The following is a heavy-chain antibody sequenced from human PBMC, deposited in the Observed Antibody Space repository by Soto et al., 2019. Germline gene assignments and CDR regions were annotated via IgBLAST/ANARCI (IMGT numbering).Heavy chain of an antibody. J-gene: IGHJ6*02. CDR2: ISGSGGST. CDR3: ANVGCGRDCYYDMDV. Sequence: RRLSCAAGGFTFSSYAMSWVRQAPGEGLEWVSAISGSGGSTYYADSVKGRFTISRDNSKNTLYLQMNSLRAEDTAVYYCANVGCGRDCYYDMDVWGQGTTVTVSS. D-gene: IGHD2-21*01. CDR1: GFTFSSYA. V-gene: IGHV3-23*01.